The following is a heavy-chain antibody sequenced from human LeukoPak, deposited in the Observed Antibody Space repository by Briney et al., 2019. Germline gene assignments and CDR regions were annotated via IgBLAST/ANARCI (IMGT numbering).Heavy chain of an antibody. D-gene: IGHD2-15*01. V-gene: IGHV5-51*01. CDR2: IYPGDSDT. CDR3: ASLRLYSDSFDI. J-gene: IGHJ3*02. CDR1: GYSFTSYW. Sequence: GKSLKISCKGSGYSFTSYWIGWVRQMPGKGLEWMGTIYPGDSDTRYSPSFQGQVTISADKSISTAYVQWSSLKASDTAMYYCASLRLYSDSFDIWGQGTMVTVSP.